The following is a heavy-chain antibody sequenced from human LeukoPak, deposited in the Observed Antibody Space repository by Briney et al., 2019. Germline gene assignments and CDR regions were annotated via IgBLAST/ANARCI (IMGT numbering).Heavy chain of an antibody. CDR3: ARDQGSSWYADY. J-gene: IGHJ4*02. CDR2: IQQDGSEK. V-gene: IGHV3-7*03. CDR1: GFIFSSYW. Sequence: PGGSLRLPCAASGFIFSSYWMTWVRQAPGKGLEWVANIQQDGSEKYYVDSVKGRFTISRDDAKNSLYLQMNSLRAEDTAVYYCARDQGSSWYADYWGQGTLVTVSS. D-gene: IGHD6-13*01.